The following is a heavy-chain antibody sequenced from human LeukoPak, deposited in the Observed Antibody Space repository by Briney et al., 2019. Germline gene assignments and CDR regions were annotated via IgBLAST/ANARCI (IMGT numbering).Heavy chain of an antibody. CDR1: GFTFSSYW. J-gene: IGHJ4*02. D-gene: IGHD5-12*01. V-gene: IGHV3-74*01. Sequence: GGSLRLSCAASGFTFSSYWMHWVRQAPGKGLVWVSRTNGDGSSTIYTDSVKGRFTISRDNAKNTLFLQMNSLRAEDTAVYYCARWWLRSGDYWGQGTLVTVSS. CDR2: TNGDGSST. CDR3: ARWWLRSGDY.